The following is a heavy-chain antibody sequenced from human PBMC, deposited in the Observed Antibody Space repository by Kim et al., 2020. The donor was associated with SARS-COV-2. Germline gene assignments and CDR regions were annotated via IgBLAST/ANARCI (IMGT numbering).Heavy chain of an antibody. V-gene: IGHV3-23*01. J-gene: IGHJ5*02. Sequence: YYADSVKGRFTISRDNSKNTLYLQMNSLRAEDTAVYYCAKDARYDSSGYAWGQGTLVTVSS. CDR3: AKDARYDSSGYA. D-gene: IGHD3-22*01.